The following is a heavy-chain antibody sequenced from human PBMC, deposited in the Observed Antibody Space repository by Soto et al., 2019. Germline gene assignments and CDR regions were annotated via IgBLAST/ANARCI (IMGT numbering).Heavy chain of an antibody. D-gene: IGHD6-19*01. CDR2: IIPIFGTA. CDR1: GGTFSSYA. CDR3: ARDDVAVAGTGFDP. J-gene: IGHJ5*02. V-gene: IGHV1-69*13. Sequence: SVKVSCKASGGTFSSYAISWVRQAPGQGLEWMGGIIPIFGTANHAQKFQGRVTITADESTSTAYMELSSLRSEDTAVYYCARDDVAVAGTGFDPWGQGTLVTVSS.